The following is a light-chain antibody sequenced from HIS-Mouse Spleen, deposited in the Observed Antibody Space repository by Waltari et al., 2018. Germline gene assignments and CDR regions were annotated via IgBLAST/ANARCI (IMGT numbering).Light chain of an antibody. V-gene: IGLV2-23*01. CDR1: SSDVGSYNL. CDR3: CSYAGSSTSVV. CDR2: EGS. Sequence: QSALTQPASVSGSPGQSITISCTGTSSDVGSYNLVSWYQQHPGKAPKPMIYEGSKRSSGVSNRFSGSKSGNTASLTISGLQAEDEADYYCCSYAGSSTSVVFGGGTKLTVL. J-gene: IGLJ2*01.